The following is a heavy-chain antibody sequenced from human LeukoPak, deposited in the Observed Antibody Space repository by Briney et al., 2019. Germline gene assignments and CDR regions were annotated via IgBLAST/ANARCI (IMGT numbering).Heavy chain of an antibody. J-gene: IGHJ4*02. V-gene: IGHV4-34*01. Sequence: SETLSLTCAVHGGSFSGYYWSWIRQPPGKGLEWIGEINHSGSTNYNPSLKSRVTISVDTSKNHFSLRLSSVAAADTAVHYCARDISKNTPDSDYWGQGTLVTVSS. CDR1: GGSFSGYY. CDR3: ARDISKNTPDSDY. D-gene: IGHD2/OR15-2a*01. CDR2: INHSGST.